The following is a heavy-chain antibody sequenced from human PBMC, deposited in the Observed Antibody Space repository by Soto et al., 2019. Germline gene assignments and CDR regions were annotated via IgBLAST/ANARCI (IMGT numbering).Heavy chain of an antibody. CDR2: INPNGGST. D-gene: IGHD1-1*01. CDR1: GYSFSNYS. J-gene: IGHJ4*02. CDR3: ARDGVQLWPRYYVDY. V-gene: IGHV1-46*01. Sequence: VQLVQSGAEVKKPGASVQVSCKTSGYSFSNYSMHWVRQVPGQGLEWMGKINPNGGSTSLAQKFTGAVTLTRDTSTNTVYMELSSLTSEETAGYYCARDGVQLWPRYYVDYWGKGTLVTVSS.